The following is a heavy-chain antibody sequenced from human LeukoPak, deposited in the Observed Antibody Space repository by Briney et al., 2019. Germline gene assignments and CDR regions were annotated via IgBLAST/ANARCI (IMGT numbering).Heavy chain of an antibody. D-gene: IGHD3-10*01. CDR2: IKQDGSEK. V-gene: IGHV3-7*01. Sequence: PGGSLRLSCAASGFTFSSYWMSWVRQAPGKGLEGVANIKQDGSEKYYVDSVKGRFTISRDNAKNSLYLQMNSLRAEDTAVYYCARDKSITMVRGVYNWFDPWGQGTLVTVSS. J-gene: IGHJ5*02. CDR3: ARDKSITMVRGVYNWFDP. CDR1: GFTFSSYW.